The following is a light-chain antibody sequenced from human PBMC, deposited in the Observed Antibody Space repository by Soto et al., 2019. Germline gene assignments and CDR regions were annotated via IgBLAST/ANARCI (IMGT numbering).Light chain of an antibody. Sequence: IVMTQSPATLSVSPGERATLSCRASQSFGNNLAWYQEKPGQAPRLLIYGASTRATGIPARFSGSGSGTEFTLTISSLQSEDFAIYSCQQYNNWPLTFGGGTKVDIK. J-gene: IGKJ4*01. CDR3: QQYNNWPLT. CDR1: QSFGNN. V-gene: IGKV3D-15*01. CDR2: GAS.